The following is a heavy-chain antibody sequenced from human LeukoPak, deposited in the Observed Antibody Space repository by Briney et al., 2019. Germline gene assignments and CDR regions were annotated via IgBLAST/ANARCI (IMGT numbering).Heavy chain of an antibody. CDR3: ARVDQYGQLNY. J-gene: IGHJ4*02. V-gene: IGHV4-61*02. CDR1: GGSISSGSYY. CDR2: IYTSGST. D-gene: IGHD2-2*01. Sequence: PSQTLSLTCTVSGGSISSGSYYWRWIRQPAGKGLEWIGRIYTSGSTNYNPSLKSRVTISVDTSKNHFSLKLSSVTAADTAEYYCARVDQYGQLNYWGQGTLVTVSS.